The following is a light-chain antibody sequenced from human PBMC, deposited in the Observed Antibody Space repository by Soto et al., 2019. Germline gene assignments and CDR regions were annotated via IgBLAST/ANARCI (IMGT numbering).Light chain of an antibody. V-gene: IGLV2-14*01. J-gene: IGLJ2*01. CDR1: SSDIGGYNF. CDR3: SSFTTSSTLVV. Sequence: QSALTQPASVSGSPGQSITISCTGTSSDIGGYNFVTWYQHHPGKPPKLMIYEVNNRPSGVSSRFSGSKSGNTASLTISGLQSEDEADYYCSSFTTSSTLVVFGGGTKVTVL. CDR2: EVN.